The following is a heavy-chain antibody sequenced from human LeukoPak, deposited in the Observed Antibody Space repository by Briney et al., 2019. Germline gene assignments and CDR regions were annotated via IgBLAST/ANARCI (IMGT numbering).Heavy chain of an antibody. D-gene: IGHD3-3*01. CDR3: ASSDYDFWSGYWGYNWFDP. J-gene: IGHJ5*02. Sequence: PSETLSLTCTVSGGSISSSSYYWSWIRQPPGKGLEWIGSIYYSGSTYYNPSLKSRVTISVDTSKNQFSLKLSSVTAADTAVYYCASSDYDFWSGYWGYNWFDPWGQGTLVTVSS. V-gene: IGHV4-39*01. CDR1: GGSISSSSYY. CDR2: IYYSGST.